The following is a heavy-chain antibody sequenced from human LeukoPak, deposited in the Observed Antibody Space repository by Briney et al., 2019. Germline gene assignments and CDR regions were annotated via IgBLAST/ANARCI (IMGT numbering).Heavy chain of an antibody. Sequence: GGSLRLSCAASGFTFSNYAMSWVRQAPGKGLEWVSAISGSGGSTSYADSVKGRFTISRDNSKNTLSLQMNSLRAEDTAVYYCAKTINWQFVYWGQGTLVTVSS. V-gene: IGHV3-23*01. J-gene: IGHJ4*02. CDR3: AKTINWQFVY. D-gene: IGHD1-1*01. CDR2: ISGSGGST. CDR1: GFTFSNYA.